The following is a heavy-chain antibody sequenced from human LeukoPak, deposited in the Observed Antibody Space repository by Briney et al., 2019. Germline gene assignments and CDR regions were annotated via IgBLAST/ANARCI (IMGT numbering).Heavy chain of an antibody. Sequence: ASVKVSCKASGYTFTSYGISWVRQAPGQGLEWMGWISAYNGNTNYAQKLQGRVTMTTDTSASTAYMELSSLRSEDTAVYYCARDLGFTYYYDSSGSPGDYWGQGTLVTVSS. J-gene: IGHJ4*02. CDR3: ARDLGFTYYYDSSGSPGDY. CDR1: GYTFTSYG. D-gene: IGHD3-22*01. V-gene: IGHV1-18*01. CDR2: ISAYNGNT.